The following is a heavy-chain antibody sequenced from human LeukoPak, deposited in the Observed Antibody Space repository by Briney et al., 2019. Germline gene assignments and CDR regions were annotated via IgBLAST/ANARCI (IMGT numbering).Heavy chain of an antibody. V-gene: IGHV1-69*13. CDR2: IIPIFGTA. Sequence: ASVKVSCKASGGTFSSYAISWVRQAPGQGLEWMGGIIPIFGTANYAQKFQGRVTITADESTSTAYMELSSLRSEDTAVYYCTSGTPRHNWFDPWGQGTLVTVSS. J-gene: IGHJ5*02. CDR3: TSGTPRHNWFDP. CDR1: GGTFSSYA. D-gene: IGHD1-1*01.